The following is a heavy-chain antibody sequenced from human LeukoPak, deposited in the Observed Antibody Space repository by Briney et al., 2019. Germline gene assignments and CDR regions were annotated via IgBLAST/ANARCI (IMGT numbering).Heavy chain of an antibody. CDR2: IRYDGSDS. J-gene: IGHJ4*02. Sequence: GGSLRLSCEASAFTFSSYGMHWVRQAPGKGLEWVAFIRYDGSDSYFADSVKGRFTISRDNSKNTLYLQMNSLRAEDTAVYYCANGRYYASGSYPPFDYWGQGTLVTVSS. CDR1: AFTFSSYG. CDR3: ANGRYYASGSYPPFDY. D-gene: IGHD3-10*01. V-gene: IGHV3-30*02.